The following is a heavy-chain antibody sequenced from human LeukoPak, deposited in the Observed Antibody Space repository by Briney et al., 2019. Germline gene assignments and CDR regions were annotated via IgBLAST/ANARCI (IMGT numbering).Heavy chain of an antibody. CDR1: GFTFSNAW. D-gene: IGHD4-17*01. CDR2: IKSKTDGGTT. V-gene: IGHV3-15*01. CDR3: TTRVTVTSYYYYYYMDV. J-gene: IGHJ6*03. Sequence: PGGSLRLSCAASGFTFSNAWMSWVRQAPGKGLEWVGRIKSKTDGGTTDYAAPVKGRFTISRDDSKNTLYLQMNSLKTEDTAVYYCTTRVTVTSYYYYYYMDVWGKGTTVTVSS.